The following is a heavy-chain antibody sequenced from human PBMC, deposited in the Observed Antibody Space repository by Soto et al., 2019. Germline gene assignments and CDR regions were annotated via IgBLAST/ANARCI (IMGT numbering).Heavy chain of an antibody. V-gene: IGHV1-2*02. CDR1: GYIFTNYY. J-gene: IGHJ4*02. CDR3: AKTSMLGGYFPYDLDY. Sequence: ASVKVSCKASGYIFTNYYIHWVRQAPGQGPEWMGWINPNTGGTHYSQGFQGRVTMTRDTSISPAYMVLSSLSADDTAVYFCAKTSMLGGYFPYDLDYWGQGTLVTVSS. D-gene: IGHD2-2*03. CDR2: INPNTGGT.